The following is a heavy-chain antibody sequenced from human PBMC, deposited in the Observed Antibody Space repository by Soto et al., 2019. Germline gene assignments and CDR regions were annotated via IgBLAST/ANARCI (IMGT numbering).Heavy chain of an antibody. V-gene: IGHV1-69*05. CDR2: IIPIFGTA. CDR1: GGTFSSYA. CDR3: ARECRGGSCYPSYYYYGMDV. D-gene: IGHD2-15*01. Sequence: SVKVSCKASGGTFSSYAISWVRQAPGQGLEWMGGIIPIFGTANYAQKLQGRVTMTTDTSTSTAYMELRSLRSDDTAVYYCARECRGGSCYPSYYYYGMDVWGQGTTVTVSS. J-gene: IGHJ6*02.